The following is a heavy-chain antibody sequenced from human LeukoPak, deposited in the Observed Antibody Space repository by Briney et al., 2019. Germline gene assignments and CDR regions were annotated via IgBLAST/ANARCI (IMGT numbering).Heavy chain of an antibody. Sequence: SESLSLTCTVSGGLISSYYWSWIRQLPGKGLEWIGYIYYSGSTNYNPSLKSRVTISVDTSKNQFSLKLSSVTAADTAVYYCARHWEYYYDSPFDYWGQGTLVTVSS. CDR3: ARHWEYYYDSPFDY. CDR1: GGLISSYY. D-gene: IGHD3-22*01. V-gene: IGHV4-59*08. J-gene: IGHJ4*02. CDR2: IYYSGST.